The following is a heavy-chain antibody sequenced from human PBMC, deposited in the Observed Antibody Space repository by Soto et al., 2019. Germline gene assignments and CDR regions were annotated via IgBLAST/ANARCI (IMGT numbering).Heavy chain of an antibody. CDR2: ISSSSSYI. CDR3: ARDLAIAAAANVFDY. Sequence: EVQLVESGGGLVKPGGSLRLSCAASGFTFRSYSMNWVRQAPGKGLEWVSSISSSSSYIYYADSVKGRFTISRDNAKNSLYLQMNSLRAEDTAVYYCARDLAIAAAANVFDYWGQGTLVTVSS. V-gene: IGHV3-21*01. J-gene: IGHJ4*02. D-gene: IGHD6-13*01. CDR1: GFTFRSYS.